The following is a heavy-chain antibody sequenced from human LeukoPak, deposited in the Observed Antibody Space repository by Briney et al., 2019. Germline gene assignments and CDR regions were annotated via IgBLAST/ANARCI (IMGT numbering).Heavy chain of an antibody. CDR1: GFTFSSYS. CDR2: ISSSSSYI. CDR3: ARPTNSYGMDV. J-gene: IGHJ6*02. V-gene: IGHV3-21*01. Sequence: GGSLRLSCAASGFTFSSYSMNWVRQAPGKGLEWVSSISSSSSYIYYADSVKGRFTISRDNAKNSLYLQMNSLRAEDTAVYYCARPTNSYGMDVWGQGTTVTVSS. D-gene: IGHD1-14*01.